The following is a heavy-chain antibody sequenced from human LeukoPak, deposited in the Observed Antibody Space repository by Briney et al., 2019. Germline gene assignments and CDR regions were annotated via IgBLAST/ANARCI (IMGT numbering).Heavy chain of an antibody. V-gene: IGHV1-46*01. D-gene: IGHD3-3*01. Sequence: ASVKVSCTASGYTFTSYYMHWVRQAPGQGLEWMGIINPSGGSTSYAQKFQGRVTMTRDMSTSTVYMELSSLRSEDTAVYYCARVAGRLGVVIMGLDYWGQGTLVTVSS. CDR3: ARVAGRLGVVIMGLDY. CDR2: INPSGGST. J-gene: IGHJ4*02. CDR1: GYTFTSYY.